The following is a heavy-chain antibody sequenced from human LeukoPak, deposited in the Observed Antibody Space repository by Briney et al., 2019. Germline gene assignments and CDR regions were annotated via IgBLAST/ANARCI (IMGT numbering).Heavy chain of an antibody. CDR3: AKIMGGWYGVDY. V-gene: IGHV3-33*06. D-gene: IGHD6-19*01. Sequence: PGGSLRLSCAASGFTFSSYGMHWVRQAPGKGLEWVAVIWYDGSNKYYADSVKGRFTISRDNSKSTLYLQMNSLRVEDTAVYYCAKIMGGWYGVDYWGQGTLVTVSS. CDR1: GFTFSSYG. CDR2: IWYDGSNK. J-gene: IGHJ4*02.